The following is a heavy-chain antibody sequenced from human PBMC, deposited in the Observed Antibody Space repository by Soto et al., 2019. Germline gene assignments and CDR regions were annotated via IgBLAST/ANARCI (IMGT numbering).Heavy chain of an antibody. Sequence: QVQLVESGGGVVQPGGSLRLSCEASGFTFSSYAIHWVRQAPGTGLEWVAVISSDGKDKYSADSMKGRFAISRDNSKHTLYLQMNSLRAEDTAVYYCAKDSRRGSADYYFDYWGQGTLVTVSS. CDR3: AKDSRRGSADYYFDY. CDR1: GFTFSSYA. CDR2: ISSDGKDK. D-gene: IGHD2-15*01. J-gene: IGHJ4*02. V-gene: IGHV3-30*18.